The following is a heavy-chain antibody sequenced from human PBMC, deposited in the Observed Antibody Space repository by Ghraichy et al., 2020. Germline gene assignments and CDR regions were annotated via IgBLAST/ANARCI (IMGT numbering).Heavy chain of an antibody. V-gene: IGHV3-13*01. J-gene: IGHJ4*02. D-gene: IGHD6-6*01. Sequence: GGSLRLSCVASGFSFRNYDIHWVRQAPGVGLEWVSCIDADGDTHYADSVKGRFTISRENARNSLYLQMNSLRAGDTAVYYCTRGKRDITSSGLLDYWGQGTLVTVSS. CDR2: IDADGDT. CDR3: TRGKRDITSSGLLDY. CDR1: GFSFRNYD.